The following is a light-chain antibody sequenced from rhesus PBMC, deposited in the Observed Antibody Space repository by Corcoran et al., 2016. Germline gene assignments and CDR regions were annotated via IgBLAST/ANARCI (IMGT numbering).Light chain of an antibody. CDR2: SDT. Sequence: SHDLTQPPSVSVSPGQTARITGGGDNIGSEAVYWYQQKPPQAPVLVIYSDTERPSGIPEQFSASKSGNTATLTISGVEAGNEADYYCQVCDISSEHGVFGSGTKLTVL. CDR3: QVCDISSEHGV. CDR1: NIGSEA. V-gene: IGLV3-44*01. J-gene: IGLJ6*01.